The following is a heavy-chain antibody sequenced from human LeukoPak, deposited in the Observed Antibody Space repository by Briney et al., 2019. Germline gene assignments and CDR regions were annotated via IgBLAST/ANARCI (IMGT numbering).Heavy chain of an antibody. V-gene: IGHV3-30*04. Sequence: GNSLRLSCAASGFTFSAYNVHWVRQAPGRGLEWVAFIRYDGSNKYYADSVRGRFTISRDNSKNTLYLQMNSLRAEDTAVYYCARQRVRIAAAGIIDYWGQGTLVTVSS. CDR2: IRYDGSNK. J-gene: IGHJ4*02. D-gene: IGHD6-13*01. CDR3: ARQRVRIAAAGIIDY. CDR1: GFTFSAYN.